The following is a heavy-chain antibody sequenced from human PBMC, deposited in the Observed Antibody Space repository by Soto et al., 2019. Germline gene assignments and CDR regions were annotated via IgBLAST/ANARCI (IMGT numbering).Heavy chain of an antibody. D-gene: IGHD6-13*01. J-gene: IGHJ4*02. CDR1: GGSISSSSYY. CDR3: ARRPHGMAAAGTGPGDY. Sequence: QLQLQESGPGLVKPSETLSLTCTVSGGSISSSSYYLGWIRQPPGKGMEWIGSIYYSGSTYYNPSLNRRVTISVDTSKTQCSLKLSSVTAADTAVYYCARRPHGMAAAGTGPGDYWGQGTLVTVSS. CDR2: IYYSGST. V-gene: IGHV4-39*01.